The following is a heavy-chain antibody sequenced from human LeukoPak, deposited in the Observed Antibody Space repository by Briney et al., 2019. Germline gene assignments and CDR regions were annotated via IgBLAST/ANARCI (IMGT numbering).Heavy chain of an antibody. CDR2: VKSKADGGTT. J-gene: IGHJ4*02. CDR3: AFRREMSN. Sequence: SGGPLRLSCAASGFTFTDAWMTWVRQAPGKGLEWVGRVKSKADGGTTDYAAPVKGRFSISRDDSKNTLYLQMNSLETEDTAVYCCAFRREMSNWGQGTLVTVSS. D-gene: IGHD5-24*01. CDR1: GFTFTDAW. V-gene: IGHV3-15*01.